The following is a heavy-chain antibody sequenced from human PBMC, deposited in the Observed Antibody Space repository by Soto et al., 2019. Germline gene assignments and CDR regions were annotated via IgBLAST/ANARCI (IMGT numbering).Heavy chain of an antibody. Sequence: ELQLLESGGGLVQPGGSLRLSCAASGFTFSSYAMSWVRQAPGKGLEWVSAISGSGGSTYYADSVKGRFTISRDNSKNMLYLPMNRLRDEVTAVYFRASRQVWNNASDIWGQGTMVTVSP. J-gene: IGHJ3*02. V-gene: IGHV3-23*01. CDR3: ASRQVWNNASDI. CDR2: ISGSGGST. D-gene: IGHD1-1*01. CDR1: GFTFSSYA.